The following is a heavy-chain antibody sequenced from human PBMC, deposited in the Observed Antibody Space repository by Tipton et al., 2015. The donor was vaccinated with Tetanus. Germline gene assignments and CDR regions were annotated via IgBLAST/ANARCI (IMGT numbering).Heavy chain of an antibody. D-gene: IGHD1-26*01. J-gene: IGHJ4*02. CDR1: GFSFSDYQ. CDR2: ITSGGGTI. V-gene: IGHV3-11*01. CDR3: ARDIRHVGATLYFDY. Sequence: SLRLSCAVSGFSFSDYQMSWIRQAPGKGLQCISFITSGGGTIFYADSVKGRFTISRDDAENSLYLQMTSLRAEDTAVYYCARDIRHVGATLYFDYWGQGTLVPVSS.